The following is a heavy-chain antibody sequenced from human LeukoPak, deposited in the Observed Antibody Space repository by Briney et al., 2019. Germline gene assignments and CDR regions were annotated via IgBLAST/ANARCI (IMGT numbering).Heavy chain of an antibody. D-gene: IGHD3-10*01. J-gene: IGHJ4*02. CDR1: GFTFRSYW. Sequence: GGSLRLSCAGSGFTFRSYWMHWVRQAPGKGLVWVSRITNDGSTTSYADSVKGRFTISRDNAKNTLYLQMNSLRAEDTAVYYCAKGWFRELTQRWGQGTLVTVSS. V-gene: IGHV3-74*01. CDR2: ITNDGSTT. CDR3: AKGWFRELTQR.